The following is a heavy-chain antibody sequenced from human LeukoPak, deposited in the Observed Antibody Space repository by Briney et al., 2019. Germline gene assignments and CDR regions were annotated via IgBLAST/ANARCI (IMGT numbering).Heavy chain of an antibody. CDR1: GFTVSSNF. J-gene: IGHJ4*02. Sequence: GGSLRLSCAASGFTVSSNFLSWVRQPPGKGLEWVSDIYSGGSTYYADSVKGRFTISRDNSKDTLYLQMNSLRAEDTAVYYCTRGGGGSFPHYWGQGTLVTVSS. CDR3: TRGGGGSFPHY. CDR2: IYSGGST. D-gene: IGHD2-21*01. V-gene: IGHV3-53*01.